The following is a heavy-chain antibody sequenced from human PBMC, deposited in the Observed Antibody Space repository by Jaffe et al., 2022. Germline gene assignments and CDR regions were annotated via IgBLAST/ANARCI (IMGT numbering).Heavy chain of an antibody. CDR2: ISWNSGSI. CDR1: GFTFDDYA. D-gene: IGHD5-12*01. CDR3: AKDRVHSGYDTEFDY. J-gene: IGHJ4*02. Sequence: EVQLVESGGGLVQPGRSLRLSCAASGFTFDDYAMHWVRQAPGKGLEWVSGISWNSGSIGYADSVKGRFTISRDNAKNSLYLQMNSLRAEDTALYYCAKDRVHSGYDTEFDYWGQGTLVTVSS. V-gene: IGHV3-9*01.